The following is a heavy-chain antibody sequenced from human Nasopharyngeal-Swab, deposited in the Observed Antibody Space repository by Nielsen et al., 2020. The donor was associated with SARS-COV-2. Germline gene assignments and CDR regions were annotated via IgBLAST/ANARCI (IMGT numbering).Heavy chain of an antibody. J-gene: IGHJ4*02. Sequence: SCAASGFTFSSYEMNWVRQAPGKGLEWVSYISSSGSTIYYADSVKGRFTISRDNSKNTLYLQMNSLRAEDTAVYYCAKGVERAAEDYWGQGTLVTVSS. D-gene: IGHD6-13*01. CDR1: GFTFSSYE. CDR3: AKGVERAAEDY. V-gene: IGHV3-48*03. CDR2: ISSSGSTI.